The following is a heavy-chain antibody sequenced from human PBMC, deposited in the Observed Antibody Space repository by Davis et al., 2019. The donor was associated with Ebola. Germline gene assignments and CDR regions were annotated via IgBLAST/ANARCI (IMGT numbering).Heavy chain of an antibody. Sequence: PGGSLRLSCAASGFTFDDYGMSWVRQAPGKGLEWVSGINWNGGSTGYADSVKGRFTISRDNAKNSLYLQMNSLRAEDTALYHCARQNYGDLYYGMDVWGQGTTVTVSS. CDR2: INWNGGST. V-gene: IGHV3-20*01. CDR1: GFTFDDYG. J-gene: IGHJ6*02. D-gene: IGHD4-17*01. CDR3: ARQNYGDLYYGMDV.